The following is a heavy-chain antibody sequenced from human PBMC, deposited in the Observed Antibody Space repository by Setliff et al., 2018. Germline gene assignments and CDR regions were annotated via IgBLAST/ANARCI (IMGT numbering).Heavy chain of an antibody. CDR2: IFWSGTT. D-gene: IGHD3-16*01. V-gene: IGHV4-39*07. CDR3: ARLRGAFDY. CDR1: GGSITSSSYY. Sequence: SETLSLTCTVSGGSITSSSYYWGWVRQPPGKGLEWIGTIFWSGTTYYNPSLNSRGTISVDTSRDQFSLRLSSVTAADTAVYYCARLRGAFDYWGQGTLVTVSS. J-gene: IGHJ4*02.